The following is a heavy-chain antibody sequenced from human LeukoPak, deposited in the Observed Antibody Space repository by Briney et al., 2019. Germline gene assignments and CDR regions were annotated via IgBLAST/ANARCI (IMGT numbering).Heavy chain of an antibody. CDR2: IYYSGST. Sequence: PSETLSLTCTVSGGSISSGGYYWSWIRQHPGKGLEWIGYIYYSGSTYYTPSLKSRVTISVDTSKNQFSLKLSSVTAADTAVYYCARDTSLYYDKFNWFDPWGQGTLVTVSS. CDR3: ARDTSLYYDKFNWFDP. J-gene: IGHJ5*02. CDR1: GGSISSGGYY. D-gene: IGHD3-9*01. V-gene: IGHV4-31*03.